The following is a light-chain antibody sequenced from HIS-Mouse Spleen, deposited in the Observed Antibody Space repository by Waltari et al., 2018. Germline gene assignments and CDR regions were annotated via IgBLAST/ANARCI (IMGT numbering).Light chain of an antibody. CDR2: EVS. J-gene: IGKJ2*01. V-gene: IGKV3D-20*02. Sequence: EIVLTQSPGTLSLSPGERATLSCRASQSVSSSYLAWYQQKPGQSPQLLIYEVSSRFSGVPDRFSGSGSGTDFTLKISRVEAEDVGVYYCMQGIHLQYTFGQGTKLEIK. CDR3: MQGIHLQYT. CDR1: QSVSSSY.